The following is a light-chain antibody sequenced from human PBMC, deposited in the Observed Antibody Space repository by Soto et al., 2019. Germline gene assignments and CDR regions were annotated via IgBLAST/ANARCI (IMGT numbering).Light chain of an antibody. Sequence: QSVLTQPPSVSGAPGQRVTISCTGRSSNIGAGYDVHWYQQLPGTAPKLLIYGNSNRPSGVPDRFSGSKSGTSASLAITGLQAEDEAGYYCQSYDSSLSGSVVFGGGTKLTVL. J-gene: IGLJ2*01. CDR3: QSYDSSLSGSVV. V-gene: IGLV1-40*01. CDR2: GNS. CDR1: SSNIGAGYD.